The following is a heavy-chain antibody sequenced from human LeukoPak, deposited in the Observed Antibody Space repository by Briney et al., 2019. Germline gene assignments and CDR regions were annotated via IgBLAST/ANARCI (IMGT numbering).Heavy chain of an antibody. CDR2: INHSGST. D-gene: IGHD6-19*01. Sequence: PSETLSLTCTVSGGSISSYYWSWIRQPPGKGLEWIGEINHSGSTNYNPSLKSRVTISVDTSKNQFSLKLSSVTAADTAVYYCARVYSSGSSYWGQGTLVTVSS. CDR1: GGSISSYY. V-gene: IGHV4-34*01. CDR3: ARVYSSGSSY. J-gene: IGHJ4*02.